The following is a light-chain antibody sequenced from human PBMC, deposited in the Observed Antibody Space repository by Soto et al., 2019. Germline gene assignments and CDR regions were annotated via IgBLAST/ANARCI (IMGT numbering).Light chain of an antibody. Sequence: DIVMTQSPATLSVSPGERATLSCRASQSISSNLAWYQQKPGQAPRLLIDGASTRATGISARFSGSGSGTEFTLTISSLQSEDLAVYYCLQYNNWPLTFGQGTRLEIK. V-gene: IGKV3-15*01. CDR1: QSISSN. CDR2: GAS. CDR3: LQYNNWPLT. J-gene: IGKJ5*01.